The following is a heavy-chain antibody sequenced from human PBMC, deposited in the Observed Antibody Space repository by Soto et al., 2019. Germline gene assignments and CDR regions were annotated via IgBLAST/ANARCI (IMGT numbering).Heavy chain of an antibody. V-gene: IGHV1-18*01. D-gene: IGHD5-12*01. CDR2: ISAYNGNT. Sequence: GASVKVSCKASGYTFTSYGISWVRQAPGQGLEWMGWISAYNGNTNYAQKLQGRVTMTTDTSTSTAYMELRSLRSDDTAVYYCAKATPSREYSGYDWGYDAFDIWGQGTMVTVSS. CDR3: AKATPSREYSGYDWGYDAFDI. CDR1: GYTFTSYG. J-gene: IGHJ3*02.